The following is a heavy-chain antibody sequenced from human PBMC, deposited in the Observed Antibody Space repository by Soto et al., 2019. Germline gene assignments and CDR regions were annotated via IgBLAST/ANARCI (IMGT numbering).Heavy chain of an antibody. CDR1: GFTFSSYS. CDR3: AREIRVSSWPFDY. Sequence: EVQLVESGGGLVKPGGSLRLSCAASGFTFSSYSMNWVRQAPGKGLEWVSSISSSSSYIYYADSVKGRFTISRDNAKNSRYLQMNSLRAEDTAVYYCAREIRVSSWPFDYWGQGTLVTVSS. D-gene: IGHD6-13*01. V-gene: IGHV3-21*01. CDR2: ISSSSSYI. J-gene: IGHJ4*02.